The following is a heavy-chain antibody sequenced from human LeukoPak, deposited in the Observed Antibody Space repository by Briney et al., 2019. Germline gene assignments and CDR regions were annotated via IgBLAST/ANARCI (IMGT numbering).Heavy chain of an antibody. D-gene: IGHD6-13*01. CDR1: GFTFSSYS. Sequence: GGPLRLSCAASGFTFSSYSMNWVRQAPGKGLEWVSSISSSSSYIYYADSVKGRFTISRDNAKNSLYLQMNSLRAEDTAVYYCARYSSSLDAFDIWGQGTMVTVSS. V-gene: IGHV3-21*01. CDR3: ARYSSSLDAFDI. J-gene: IGHJ3*02. CDR2: ISSSSSYI.